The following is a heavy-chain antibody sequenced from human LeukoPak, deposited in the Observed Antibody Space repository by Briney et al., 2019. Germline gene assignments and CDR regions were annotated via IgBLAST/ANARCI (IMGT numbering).Heavy chain of an antibody. CDR3: ARTLGYCSSTSCYRPRNMDV. D-gene: IGHD2-2*01. V-gene: IGHV1-8*01. J-gene: IGHJ6*03. CDR1: GYTFTSYD. Sequence: GASVKVSCKASGYTFTSYDINWVRQATGQGLEWMGRMNPNSGNTGYAQKFQGRVAMTRNTSISTAYMELSSLRSEDTAVYYCARTLGYCSSTSCYRPRNMDVWGKGTTVTVSS. CDR2: MNPNSGNT.